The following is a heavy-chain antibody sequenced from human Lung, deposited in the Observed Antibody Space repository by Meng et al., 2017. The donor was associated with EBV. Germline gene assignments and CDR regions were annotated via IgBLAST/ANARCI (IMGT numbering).Heavy chain of an antibody. CDR3: VREEYDPRNF. CDR1: GFIFNNYR. D-gene: IGHD3-16*01. J-gene: IGHJ4*02. CDR2: IDYGGIST. Sequence: EVQLVESGGGRVEPGGSLRLSCAASGFIFNNYRMNWVRQAPGKGLEWVSVIDYGGISTYYADSVKGRFTISRDNAKNSVSLQMNNLRAEDTAVYYCVREEYDPRNFWGQGTLVTVSS. V-gene: IGHV3-21*01.